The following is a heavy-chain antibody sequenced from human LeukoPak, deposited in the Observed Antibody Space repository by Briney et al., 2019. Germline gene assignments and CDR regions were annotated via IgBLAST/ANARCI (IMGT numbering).Heavy chain of an antibody. CDR2: ISRSSGST. Sequence: GGSLRLTCAASGFTISSYAMSWVRQDPGEGLQWVSAISRSSGSTYYAASVKGRFTISIDTSKNTLYLQMNSLRAEDTAVYYCAKDVVSVPWVFDIWCEGTLVTVSS. J-gene: IGHJ3*02. V-gene: IGHV3-23*01. CDR3: AKDVVSVPWVFDI. CDR1: GFTISSYA. D-gene: IGHD3-16*02.